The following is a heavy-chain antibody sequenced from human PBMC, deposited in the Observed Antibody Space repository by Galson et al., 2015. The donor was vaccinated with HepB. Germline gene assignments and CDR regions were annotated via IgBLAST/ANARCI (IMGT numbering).Heavy chain of an antibody. D-gene: IGHD5-24*01. CDR1: GFTFSTYS. CDR3: AKGTRDGYTHPNPPDY. Sequence: SLRLSCAASGFTFSTYSMSWVRQAPGKGLEWVANIKQDGSEKYYVDSVKGRFTISRDNSKNTLYLQMNSLRAEDTAVYYCAKGTRDGYTHPNPPDYWGQGTLVTVSS. J-gene: IGHJ4*02. V-gene: IGHV3-7*03. CDR2: IKQDGSEK.